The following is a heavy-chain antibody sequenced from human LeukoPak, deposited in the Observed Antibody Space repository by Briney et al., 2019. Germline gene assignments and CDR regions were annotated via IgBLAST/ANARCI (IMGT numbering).Heavy chain of an antibody. CDR1: GGSISSSSYY. J-gene: IGHJ4*02. Sequence: PSETLSLTCTVSGGSISSSSYYWGWIRQPPGKGLEWIGSIYYSGSTYYNPSLKSRVTISVDTSKNQFSLKLSSVTAADTAVYYCARAAYSGSYWVDYWGQGTLVTVSS. V-gene: IGHV4-39*07. CDR2: IYYSGST. D-gene: IGHD1-26*01. CDR3: ARAAYSGSYWVDY.